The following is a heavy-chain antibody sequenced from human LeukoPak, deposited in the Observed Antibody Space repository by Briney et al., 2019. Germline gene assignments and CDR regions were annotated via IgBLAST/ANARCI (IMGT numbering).Heavy chain of an antibody. CDR2: IYYSGST. CDR3: ARQGYSGYER. Sequence: SETLSLTCTVSGGSISSYYWSWIRQPPGKGLEWIGYIYYSGSTNYNPSLKSRVTISVDTSKNQFSLKLSSVTAADTAVYYCARQGYSGYERWGQGTLVTVSS. CDR1: GGSISSYY. D-gene: IGHD5-12*01. J-gene: IGHJ4*02. V-gene: IGHV4-59*08.